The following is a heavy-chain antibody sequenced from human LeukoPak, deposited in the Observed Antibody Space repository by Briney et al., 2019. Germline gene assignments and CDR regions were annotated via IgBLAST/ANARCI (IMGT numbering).Heavy chain of an antibody. CDR1: GFTFSDYY. CDR2: IKHDGSDS. Sequence: GGSLRLSCAASGFTFSDYYMSWIRQARGKGLEWVANIKHDGSDSFYVDSVEGRFTISRDNSENSLYLQMHSLRVEDTAMYFCARDRRPTIYGGLDSWGQGTVVTVSS. CDR3: ARDRRPTIYGGLDS. D-gene: IGHD4-17*01. V-gene: IGHV3-7*01. J-gene: IGHJ4*02.